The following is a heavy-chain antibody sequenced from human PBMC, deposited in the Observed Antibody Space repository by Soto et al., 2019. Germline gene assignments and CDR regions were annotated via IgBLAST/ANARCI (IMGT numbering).Heavy chain of an antibody. V-gene: IGHV3-21*01. J-gene: IGHJ3*02. CDR3: ARRAAYYYDSAYAFDI. Sequence: PGGSLRLSCAASGCTFSSYSMNWVRQAPGKGLEWVSSISSSSSYIYYADSVKGRFTIPRDNAKNSLYLQMNSLRAEDTAVYYCARRAAYYYDSAYAFDIWGQGTMVTVSS. CDR2: ISSSSSYI. D-gene: IGHD3-22*01. CDR1: GCTFSSYS.